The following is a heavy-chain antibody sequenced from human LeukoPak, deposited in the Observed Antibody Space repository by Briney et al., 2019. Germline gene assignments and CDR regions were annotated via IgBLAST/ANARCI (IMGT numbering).Heavy chain of an antibody. CDR2: INHSGST. V-gene: IGHV4-34*01. D-gene: IGHD6-13*01. Sequence: PSETLSLTCAVYGGSFSGYYWSWIRQPPGKGVEGSGEINHSGSTNYNPSLKSRVTISVDTSKNQFSLKLSSVTAADTAVYYCARILSAAGPDYWGQGTLVTVSS. CDR1: GGSFSGYY. J-gene: IGHJ4*02. CDR3: ARILSAAGPDY.